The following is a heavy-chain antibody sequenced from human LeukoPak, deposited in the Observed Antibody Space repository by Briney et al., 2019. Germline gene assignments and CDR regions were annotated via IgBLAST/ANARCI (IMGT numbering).Heavy chain of an antibody. D-gene: IGHD6-19*01. V-gene: IGHV3-21*01. CDR3: ARDGHTQAVAGLTYYFDY. CDR1: GFTFSSYS. CDR2: ISSSSSYI. J-gene: IGHJ4*02. Sequence: GGSLRLSCAASGFTFSSYSMNWVRQAPGKGLEWVSSISSSSSYIYYADSVKGRFTISRDNAKNSLYLQMNSLRAEDTAVYYCARDGHTQAVAGLTYYFDYWGQGTLVTVSA.